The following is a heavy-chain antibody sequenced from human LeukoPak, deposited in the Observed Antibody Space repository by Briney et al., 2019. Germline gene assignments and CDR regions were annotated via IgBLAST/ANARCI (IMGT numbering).Heavy chain of an antibody. J-gene: IGHJ1*01. D-gene: IGHD6-13*01. CDR3: ASSSSSWYTDFQH. Sequence: GGSLRLSCAASGFTFSSYSMNWVRQAPGKGLEWVSSISSSSSYIYYADSVKGRFTISRDNAKNSLYLQMNSLRAEDTAVYYCASSSSSWYTDFQHWGQGTLVTVSS. CDR1: GFTFSSYS. CDR2: ISSSSSYI. V-gene: IGHV3-21*01.